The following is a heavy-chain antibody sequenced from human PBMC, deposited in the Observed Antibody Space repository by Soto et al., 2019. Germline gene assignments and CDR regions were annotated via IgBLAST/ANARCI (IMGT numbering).Heavy chain of an antibody. CDR1: GYTLTELS. D-gene: IGHD3-3*01. J-gene: IGHJ4*02. CDR2: FDPEDGET. V-gene: IGHV1-24*01. Sequence: ASVKVSCKVSGYTLTELSMHWVRQAPGKGLEWMGGFDPEDGETIYAQKFQGRVTMTEDTSTDTAYMELSSLRSEDTAVYYCATDLQGFREAVHWGQGTLVTVSS. CDR3: ATDLQGFREAVH.